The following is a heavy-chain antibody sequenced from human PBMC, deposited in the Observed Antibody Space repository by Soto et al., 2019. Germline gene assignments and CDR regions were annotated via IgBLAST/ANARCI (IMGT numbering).Heavy chain of an antibody. CDR3: AGLRFLEWLPYGMDV. J-gene: IGHJ6*02. Sequence: QVQLVQSGAEVKKPGSSVKVSCKASGGTFSSYAISWVQQAPGQGLEWMGGIIPIFGRANYAQKFQGRVTITADKSTSTAYMELSSLRSEDTAVYYCAGLRFLEWLPYGMDVWGQGTTVTVSS. CDR2: IIPIFGRA. CDR1: GGTFSSYA. D-gene: IGHD3-3*01. V-gene: IGHV1-69*06.